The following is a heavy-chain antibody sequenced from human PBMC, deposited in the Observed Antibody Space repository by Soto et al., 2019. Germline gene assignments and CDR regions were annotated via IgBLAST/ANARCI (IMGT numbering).Heavy chain of an antibody. V-gene: IGHV1-69*01. Sequence: QVQLVQSGAEVKKPGSSVKVSCKASGGSFMSQAISWVRQAPGQGPEWMGGIIPFSGTVTYTERFQGRLTLTADEPTTTVYMELSSMRAEDTDVYYCARGSYDSYAAFCGMDVWGQGTTVTVS. D-gene: IGHD3-10*01. CDR1: GGSFMSQA. J-gene: IGHJ6*02. CDR2: IIPFSGTV. CDR3: ARGSYDSYAAFCGMDV.